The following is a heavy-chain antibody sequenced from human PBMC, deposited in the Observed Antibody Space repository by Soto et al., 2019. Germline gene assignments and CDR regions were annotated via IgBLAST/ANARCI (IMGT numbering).Heavy chain of an antibody. CDR1: GYTLTELS. J-gene: IGHJ5*02. Sequence: ASVKVSCKASGYTLTELSMHWVLQAPGKGLEWMGGFDPEDGETIYAQKFQGRVTITRDTSARTAYMELHSLRSEDTAVYYCASRGYDFWSGLDPWGQGTLVTVSS. CDR2: FDPEDGET. D-gene: IGHD3-3*01. CDR3: ASRGYDFWSGLDP. V-gene: IGHV1-24*01.